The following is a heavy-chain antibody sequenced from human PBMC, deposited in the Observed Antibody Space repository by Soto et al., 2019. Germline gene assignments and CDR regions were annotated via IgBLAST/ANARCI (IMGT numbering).Heavy chain of an antibody. D-gene: IGHD6-6*01. Sequence: QVQLVQSGAEVKKPGSSVKVSCKVSGGTFSSYAIGWVRQAPGQGLEWMGGIIPITGTVNYAQKFQGRVTITADESTTIVYMELSSLRSEDTALDYCAREYSSSSQYLYFDVWRRGTLVTVSS. V-gene: IGHV1-69*01. J-gene: IGHJ2*01. CDR1: GGTFSSYA. CDR3: AREYSSSSQYLYFDV. CDR2: IIPITGTV.